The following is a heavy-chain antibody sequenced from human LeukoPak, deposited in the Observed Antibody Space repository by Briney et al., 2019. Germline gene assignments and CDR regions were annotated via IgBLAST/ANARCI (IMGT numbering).Heavy chain of an antibody. J-gene: IGHJ4*02. CDR3: ARRYCSGSTCYYFDS. D-gene: IGHD2-15*01. Sequence: GESPKISCKGSGYSFTSHWIGWVRQMPGKGLEWMGIIYPGDSGTRYSPSFQGQVTISADKSISTAYLQWSSLKASDTAMYYCARRYCSGSTCYYFDSWGQGTLVTVSS. CDR1: GYSFTSHW. V-gene: IGHV5-51*01. CDR2: IYPGDSGT.